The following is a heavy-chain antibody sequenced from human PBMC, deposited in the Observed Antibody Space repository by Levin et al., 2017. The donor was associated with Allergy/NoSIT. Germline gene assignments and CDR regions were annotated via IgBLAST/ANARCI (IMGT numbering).Heavy chain of an antibody. Sequence: SCTVSGGSISSGGYYWSWIRQHPGKGLEWIGYIYYSGSTYYNPSLKSRVTISVDTSKNQFSLKLSSVTAADTAVYYCASGSLHYYYGMDVWGQGTTVTVSS. CDR3: ASGSLHYYYGMDV. V-gene: IGHV4-31*03. CDR1: GGSISSGGYY. D-gene: IGHD1-14*01. J-gene: IGHJ6*02. CDR2: IYYSGST.